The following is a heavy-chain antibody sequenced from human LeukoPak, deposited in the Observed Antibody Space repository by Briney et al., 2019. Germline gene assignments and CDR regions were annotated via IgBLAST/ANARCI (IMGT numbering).Heavy chain of an antibody. V-gene: IGHV4-39*07. J-gene: IGHJ4*02. D-gene: IGHD3-10*01. CDR2: IYYSGST. CDR3: ARSQDVLLWFGEPSFDY. Sequence: SETLSLTCTVSGGSISSSSYYWGWIRQPPGKGLEWIGSIYYSGSTYYNPSLKSRVTISVDTSKNQFSLKLSSVTAADTAVYYCARSQDVLLWFGEPSFDYWGQGTLVTVSS. CDR1: GGSISSSSYY.